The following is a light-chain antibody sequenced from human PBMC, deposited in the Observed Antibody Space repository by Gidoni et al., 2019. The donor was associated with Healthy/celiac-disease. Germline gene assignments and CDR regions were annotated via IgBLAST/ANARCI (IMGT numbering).Light chain of an antibody. CDR2: AAS. Sequence: QMTQSPSSLSASVGDRVTITCRASQSISSYLNWYQQKPGKAPKLLIYAASSLQSGVPSRFSGSGSGTDFTLTISSLQPEDFATYYCQQSYSTPRTFGGGTKVEIK. CDR1: QSISSY. CDR3: QQSYSTPRT. V-gene: IGKV1-39*01. J-gene: IGKJ4*01.